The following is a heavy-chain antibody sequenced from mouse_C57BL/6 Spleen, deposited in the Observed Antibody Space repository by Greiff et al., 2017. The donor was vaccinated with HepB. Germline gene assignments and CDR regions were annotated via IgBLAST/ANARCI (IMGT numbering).Heavy chain of an antibody. V-gene: IGHV1-64*01. D-gene: IGHD1-1*01. CDR3: AYYYGGFAY. J-gene: IGHJ3*01. CDR1: GYTFTSYW. CDR2: IHPNSGST. Sequence: VQLQQSGAELVKPGASVKLSCKASGYTFTSYWMHWVKQRPGQGLEWIGMIHPNSGSTNYNEKFKNKATLTVDKSSSTAYMQLSSLTSEDSAVYYCAYYYGGFAYWGQGTLVTVSA.